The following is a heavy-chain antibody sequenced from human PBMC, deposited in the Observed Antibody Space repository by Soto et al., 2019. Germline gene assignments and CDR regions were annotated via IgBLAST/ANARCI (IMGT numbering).Heavy chain of an antibody. D-gene: IGHD2-2*01. Sequence: EVQLLESGGGLLQPGESLRLSCTASGFTFSDYAMSWVRQAPGKGLEWVSAIDGRSTTTNYAESVKGRFTISRDNSKNTLFLHMTSLRAEATAVYYCARDRRPSIYSGLAVWGQGTTVTVSS. CDR1: GFTFSDYA. CDR3: ARDRRPSIYSGLAV. CDR2: IDGRSTTT. J-gene: IGHJ6*02. V-gene: IGHV3-23*01.